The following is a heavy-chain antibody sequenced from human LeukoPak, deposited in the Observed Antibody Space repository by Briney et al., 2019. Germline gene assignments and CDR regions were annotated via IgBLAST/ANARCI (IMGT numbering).Heavy chain of an antibody. V-gene: IGHV1-3*01. CDR1: GYTFTSYA. D-gene: IGHD6-19*01. J-gene: IGHJ6*02. Sequence: ASVKDSCKASGYTFTSYAMHWVRQAPGQRLEWMGWINAGNGNTKYSQKFQGRVTITRDTSASTAYMELSSLRSEDTAVYYCARWLAALGGYGMDVWGQGTRSPSP. CDR2: INAGNGNT. CDR3: ARWLAALGGYGMDV.